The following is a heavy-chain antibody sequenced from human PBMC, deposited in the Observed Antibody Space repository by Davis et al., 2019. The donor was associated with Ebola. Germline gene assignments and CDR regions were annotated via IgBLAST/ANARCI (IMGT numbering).Heavy chain of an antibody. CDR1: GFTFSNHA. Sequence: GESLKISCVASGFTFSNHAMHWVRQAPGKGLEWVAVTSHNERERFYGESVQGRFTISRDISKSTLFVEMNSLTAEDTAVYYCAKDGGNQMSTHNWFDTWGQGTLVTVSS. J-gene: IGHJ5*02. V-gene: IGHV3-30*04. D-gene: IGHD3-16*01. CDR3: AKDGGNQMSTHNWFDT. CDR2: TSHNERER.